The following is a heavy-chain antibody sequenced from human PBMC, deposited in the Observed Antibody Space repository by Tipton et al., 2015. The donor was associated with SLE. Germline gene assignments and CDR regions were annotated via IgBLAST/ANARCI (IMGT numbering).Heavy chain of an antibody. Sequence: TLSLTCAVYGGSFSGYYWSWIRQPPGKGLEWIGYIYHSGSTYYNPSLKSRVTISVDRSKNHFSLRVTSVTAADTAVYYCATVQFFNSPFWSGPGDWGQGSLVTVSS. CDR3: ATVQFFNSPFWSGPGD. V-gene: IGHV4-34*01. J-gene: IGHJ4*02. CDR2: IYHSGST. D-gene: IGHD3-3*01. CDR1: GGSFSGYY.